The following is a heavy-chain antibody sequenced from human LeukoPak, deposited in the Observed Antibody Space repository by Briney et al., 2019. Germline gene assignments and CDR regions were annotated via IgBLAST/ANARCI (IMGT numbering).Heavy chain of an antibody. CDR3: AKDIGALAKSSFPDY. D-gene: IGHD6-13*01. CDR1: GFTFDDYA. V-gene: IGHV3-9*01. J-gene: IGHJ4*02. Sequence: GGSLRLSCAASGFTFDDYAMLWVRQAPGKGLECVSGISWNSGSIGYADSVKGRFTISRDNAKNSLYLQMNSLRAEDTALYYCAKDIGALAKSSFPDYWGQGTLVTVSS. CDR2: ISWNSGSI.